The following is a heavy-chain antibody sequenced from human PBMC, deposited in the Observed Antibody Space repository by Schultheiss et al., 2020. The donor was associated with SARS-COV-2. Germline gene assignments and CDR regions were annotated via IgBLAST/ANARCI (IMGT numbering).Heavy chain of an antibody. CDR3: AGGYSLSPETFDI. CDR1: GFTFSSYS. D-gene: IGHD6-13*01. V-gene: IGHV3-7*03. Sequence: GGSLRLSCAASGFTFSSYSMNWVRQAPGKGLEWVANIKQDGNEKYYVDSVKGRFSISRDNAKNSLYLQMNSLRAEDTAVYYCAGGYSLSPETFDIWGQGTMVTVSS. J-gene: IGHJ3*02. CDR2: IKQDGNEK.